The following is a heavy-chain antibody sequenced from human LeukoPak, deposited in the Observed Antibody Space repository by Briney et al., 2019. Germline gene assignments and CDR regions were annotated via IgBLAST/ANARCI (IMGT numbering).Heavy chain of an antibody. CDR1: GGTFSSYA. CDR2: IVPIFGTA. CDR3: ARDVNPHTYYYDSSGYYPQVGFDY. J-gene: IGHJ4*02. Sequence: SVKVSCKASGGTFSSYAISWVRQAPGQGLEWMGGIVPIFGTANYAQKFQGRVTITTDESTSTAYMELSSLRSEDTAVYYCARDVNPHTYYYDSSGYYPQVGFDYWGQGTLVTVSS. D-gene: IGHD3-22*01. V-gene: IGHV1-69*05.